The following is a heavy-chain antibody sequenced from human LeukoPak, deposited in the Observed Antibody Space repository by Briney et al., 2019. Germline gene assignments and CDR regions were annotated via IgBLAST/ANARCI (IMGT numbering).Heavy chain of an antibody. Sequence: PSETLSLTXAVYGGSFSGYYWSWIRQSPGKGLEWIGEINHSGSTKYNPSLKSRVTISVDTSKNQFSLKLNSVTAADTAVYYCARGRVTMVRGAHGTQGYHMDVWGKGTTVTVSS. CDR2: INHSGST. J-gene: IGHJ6*03. V-gene: IGHV4-34*01. CDR1: GGSFSGYY. CDR3: ARGRVTMVRGAHGTQGYHMDV. D-gene: IGHD3-10*01.